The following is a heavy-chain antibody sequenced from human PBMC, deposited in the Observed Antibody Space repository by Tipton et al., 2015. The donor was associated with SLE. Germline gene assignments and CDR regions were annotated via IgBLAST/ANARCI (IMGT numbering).Heavy chain of an antibody. D-gene: IGHD3-22*01. V-gene: IGHV6-1*01. Sequence: GLVKPSQTLSLTCAISGDSVSSNTVAWNWIRQSPSRGLQWLGRTYYRSTWSNQYAVSVKSRITIDADTSKNEVSLHLNSVTPEDTAVYYCARDNFDILDIWGQGTTVTVSS. CDR1: GDSVSSNTVA. CDR2: TYYRSTWSN. CDR3: ARDNFDILDI. J-gene: IGHJ3*02.